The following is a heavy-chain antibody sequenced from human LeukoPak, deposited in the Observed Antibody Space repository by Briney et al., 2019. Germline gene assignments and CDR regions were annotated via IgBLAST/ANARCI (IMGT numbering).Heavy chain of an antibody. CDR2: IYYSGST. CDR3: ARNEELHFDY. CDR1: GGSISSYY. D-gene: IGHD1-26*01. Sequence: PSETLSLTCTVSGGSISSYYWSWIRQPPGKGLEWIGYIYYSGSTNYNPSLKSRVTISVDTSKNQFSLKLSSVTAADTAVYYCARNEELHFDYWGQGTLVTVSS. V-gene: IGHV4-59*12. J-gene: IGHJ4*02.